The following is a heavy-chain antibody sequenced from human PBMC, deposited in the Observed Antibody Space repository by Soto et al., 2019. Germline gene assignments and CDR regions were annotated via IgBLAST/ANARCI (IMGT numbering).Heavy chain of an antibody. CDR3: ATCGVYCSGGSCLPNWFDP. Sequence: QVQLVQSGAEVKKPGASVKVSCKASGYTFTSYGISWVRQAPGQGLEWMGWISAYNGNTNYAQKLQGRVTMTTDTSTSTAYMELRSRRSDDTAVYYCATCGVYCSGGSCLPNWFDPWGQGTLVTVSS. CDR2: ISAYNGNT. D-gene: IGHD2-15*01. V-gene: IGHV1-18*01. CDR1: GYTFTSYG. J-gene: IGHJ5*02.